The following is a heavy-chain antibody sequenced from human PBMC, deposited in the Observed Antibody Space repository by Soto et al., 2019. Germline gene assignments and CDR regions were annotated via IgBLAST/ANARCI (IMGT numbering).Heavy chain of an antibody. CDR2: INPSGGST. D-gene: IGHD3-3*01. CDR3: ARDLGYDFWSDRGDYYYGMDV. V-gene: IGHV1-46*03. J-gene: IGHJ6*02. CDR1: GYTFTSYY. Sequence: ASVKVSCKASGYTFTSYYMHWVRQAPGQGLEWMGIINPSGGSTSYAQKFQGRVTMTRDTSTSTVYMELSSLRSEDTAVYYCARDLGYDFWSDRGDYYYGMDVWGQGTTVTVSS.